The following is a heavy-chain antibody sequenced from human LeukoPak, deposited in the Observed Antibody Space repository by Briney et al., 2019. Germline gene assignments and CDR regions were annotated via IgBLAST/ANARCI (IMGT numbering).Heavy chain of an antibody. CDR2: ISGSGGST. CDR1: GFTFSSYA. Sequence: GGSLRLSCAASGFTFSSYAMSWVRQAPGKGLEWVSAISGSGGSTYYADSVKGRFTISRDNSKNTLYLQMNSLRAEDTAVYYCAKDPSLKILAAAGLDYWGQGTLVTVSS. J-gene: IGHJ4*02. D-gene: IGHD6-13*01. CDR3: AKDPSLKILAAAGLDY. V-gene: IGHV3-23*01.